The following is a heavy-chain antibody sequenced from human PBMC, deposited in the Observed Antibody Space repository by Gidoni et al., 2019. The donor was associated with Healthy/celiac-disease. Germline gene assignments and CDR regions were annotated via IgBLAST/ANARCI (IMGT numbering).Heavy chain of an antibody. CDR3: ARDHEYYFDY. CDR2: ISYDGSNQ. V-gene: IGHV3-30-3*01. Sequence: QVQMVESGGGVVQPGRSLRLSCAASGFTFSSYAMHWVRQAPGKGLVWVAVISYDGSNQSYADSVKGRFTISRDNSKNTLYLQMNSLRAEDTAVYYCARDHEYYFDYWGQGTLVTVSS. CDR1: GFTFSSYA. J-gene: IGHJ4*02.